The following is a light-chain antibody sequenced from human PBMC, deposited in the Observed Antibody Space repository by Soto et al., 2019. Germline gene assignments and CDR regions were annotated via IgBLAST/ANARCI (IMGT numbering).Light chain of an antibody. CDR1: QSVSSY. J-gene: IGKJ1*01. Sequence: EIVLTQSPATLSLSPGERATLSCRASQSVSSYLAWYQQKPGQAXRLXXXXAXXXAXGIXXXXIGSGSGTDFTLTISSLEPEDFAVYYCQQYDVWRTFGQGTKVDIK. CDR2: XAX. CDR3: QQYDVWRT. V-gene: IGKV3-11*01.